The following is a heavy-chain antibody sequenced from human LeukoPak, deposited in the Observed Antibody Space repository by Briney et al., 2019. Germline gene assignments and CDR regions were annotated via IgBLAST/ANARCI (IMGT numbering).Heavy chain of an antibody. CDR2: IKQDGSEK. D-gene: IGHD6-13*01. CDR1: GFTFSSYW. Sequence: AGGSLRLSCAASGFTFSSYWMSWVRQAPGKGLEWVANIKQDGSEKYYVDSVKGRFTISRDNSKNTLYLQMNSLRAEDTAVYYCARGYSSSWYFDYWGQGTLVTVSS. CDR3: ARGYSSSWYFDY. J-gene: IGHJ4*02. V-gene: IGHV3-7*01.